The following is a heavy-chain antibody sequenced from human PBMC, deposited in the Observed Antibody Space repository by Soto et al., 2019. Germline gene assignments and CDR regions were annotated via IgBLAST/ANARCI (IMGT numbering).Heavy chain of an antibody. V-gene: IGHV3-74*01. CDR2: IHSDGSST. CDR1: GFTFSYYW. D-gene: IGHD1-26*01. J-gene: IGHJ3*01. CDR3: ARGDRGAFDL. Sequence: EVQLVESGGGLVRPGGSLRLSCAASGFTFSYYWMHWVRQAPGKGLVWVSRIHSDGSSTTYADFVKGRFIISRDNARNTVGLQMSSVRVEDTAVYYCARGDRGAFDLWGQGTVVTVSS.